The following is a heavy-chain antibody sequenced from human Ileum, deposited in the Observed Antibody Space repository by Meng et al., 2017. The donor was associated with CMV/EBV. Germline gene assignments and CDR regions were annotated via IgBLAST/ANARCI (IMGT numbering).Heavy chain of an antibody. Sequence: SETLSLTCTVAGGSISSYYWSWIRQPPGKGLEWIGYIYYSGSTNYNPSLKSRVTISVDTSKNQFSLKLSSVTAADTAVYYCARSLYGGNSGCAYFDYWGQGTLVTVSS. CDR3: ARSLYGGNSGCAYFDY. J-gene: IGHJ4*02. V-gene: IGHV4-59*01. CDR2: IYYSGST. D-gene: IGHD4-23*01. CDR1: GGSISSYY.